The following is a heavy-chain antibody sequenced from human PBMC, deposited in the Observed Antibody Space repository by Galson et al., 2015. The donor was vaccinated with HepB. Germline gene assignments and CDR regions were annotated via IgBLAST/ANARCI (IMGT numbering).Heavy chain of an antibody. J-gene: IGHJ5*02. D-gene: IGHD1-26*01. Sequence: SVKVSCKASGYTFTSYYMHWVRQAPGQGLEWMGIINPSGGSTSYAQKFQGRVTMTRDTSTSTVYMELSSLRSEDTAVYYCARARAPVGAKKNWFDPWGQGTLVAVSS. CDR2: INPSGGST. CDR3: ARARAPVGAKKNWFDP. CDR1: GYTFTSYY. V-gene: IGHV1-46*01.